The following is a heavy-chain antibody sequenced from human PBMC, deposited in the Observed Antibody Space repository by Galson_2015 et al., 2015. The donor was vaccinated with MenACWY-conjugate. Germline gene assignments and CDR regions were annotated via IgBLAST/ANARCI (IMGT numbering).Heavy chain of an antibody. V-gene: IGHV1-2*04. CDR2: INPNSGGT. D-gene: IGHD6-6*01. CDR1: GYTFTGYY. J-gene: IGHJ5*02. Sequence: CKASGYTFTGYYMHWVRQAPGQGLEWMGRINPNSGGTNYAQKFQGWVTMTRDTSISTAYMELSRLRSDDTAVYYCARNWWGIHSSSDGLDPWGQGTLVTVSS. CDR3: ARNWWGIHSSSDGLDP.